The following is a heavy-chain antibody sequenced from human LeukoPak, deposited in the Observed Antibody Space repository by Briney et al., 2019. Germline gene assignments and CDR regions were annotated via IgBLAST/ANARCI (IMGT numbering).Heavy chain of an antibody. Sequence: ASVKVSCKASGGTFSSYAISWVRQAPGQGLEWMGRIIPILGIANYAQKFQGRVTITADKSTSTAYMELSSLRSEDTAVYYCARDGEWLRVAYFDYWGQGTLVTVSS. V-gene: IGHV1-69*04. J-gene: IGHJ4*02. CDR2: IIPILGIA. CDR1: GGTFSSYA. CDR3: ARDGEWLRVAYFDY. D-gene: IGHD5-12*01.